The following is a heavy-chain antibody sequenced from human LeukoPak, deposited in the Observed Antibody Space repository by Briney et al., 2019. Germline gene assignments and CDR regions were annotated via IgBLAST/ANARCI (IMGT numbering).Heavy chain of an antibody. CDR2: IKQDGSEK. CDR3: ARDRKGGDY. J-gene: IGHJ4*02. CDR1: GFTFSTYL. D-gene: IGHD3-16*01. V-gene: IGHV3-7*01. Sequence: GGSLRLSRAVSGFTFSTYLMSWVRQAPGKGLEWVANIKQDGSEKYYVDSVKGRFTISRDNAKNSLYLQMNSLRVEDTAVYYCARDRKGGDYWGQGTLVTVSS.